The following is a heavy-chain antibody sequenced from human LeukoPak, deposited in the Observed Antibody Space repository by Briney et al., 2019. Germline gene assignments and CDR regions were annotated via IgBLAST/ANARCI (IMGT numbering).Heavy chain of an antibody. D-gene: IGHD3-10*01. J-gene: IGHJ6*02. V-gene: IGHV1-69*13. CDR3: ARLWFGELLPYGMDV. Sequence: SVTVSCKASGGTFSSYAISWVRQAPGQGLEWMGGIIPIFGTANYAQKFQGRVTITADESTSTAYMELSSLRSEDTAVYYCARLWFGELLPYGMDVWGQGTTVTVSS. CDR2: IIPIFGTA. CDR1: GGTFSSYA.